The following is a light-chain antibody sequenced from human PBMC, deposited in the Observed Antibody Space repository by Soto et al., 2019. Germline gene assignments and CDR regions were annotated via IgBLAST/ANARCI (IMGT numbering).Light chain of an antibody. Sequence: QSVLTQPASVSGSPGQSITISCTGTSSDVGAYNYVSWYQHHPGKAPKLLNYDVINRPSGVSNHFSGSQSGNSASLTISGLQADDEADYYCSSYTTTSTHVFGSGTKVT. CDR3: SSYTTTSTHV. CDR1: SSDVGAYNY. J-gene: IGLJ1*01. V-gene: IGLV2-14*03. CDR2: DVI.